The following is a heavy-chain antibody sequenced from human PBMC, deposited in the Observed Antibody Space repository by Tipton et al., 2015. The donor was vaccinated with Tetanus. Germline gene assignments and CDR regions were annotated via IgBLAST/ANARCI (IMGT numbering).Heavy chain of an antibody. J-gene: IGHJ3*02. CDR2: INYSGTT. D-gene: IGHD1-26*01. CDR3: ARDFREGATTTLGNDVFGI. CDR1: GGSFSGYY. V-gene: IGHV4-34*10. Sequence: PGLVKPSETLSLTCAVYGGSFSGYYWNWIRQPPGKGLEWIGEINYSGTTHYNPSLGSRISMSVDTSKNQFSLKVSSVTAADTAVYYCARDFREGATTTLGNDVFGIWGQGTMVTVS.